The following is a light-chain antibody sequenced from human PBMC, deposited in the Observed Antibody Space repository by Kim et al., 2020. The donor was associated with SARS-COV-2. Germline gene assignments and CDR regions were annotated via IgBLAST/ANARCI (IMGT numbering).Light chain of an antibody. CDR1: SSDVGGYNH. V-gene: IGLV2-11*03. CDR2: DVN. J-gene: IGLJ3*02. Sequence: GQSIILSCTGTSSDVGGYNHVSWYQQHPDKAPKFMIYDVNRRPSGVSDRFSGSKSGNTASLSISGLQAEDEADYYCCSYAGSNTGVFGGGTQLTVL. CDR3: CSYAGSNTGV.